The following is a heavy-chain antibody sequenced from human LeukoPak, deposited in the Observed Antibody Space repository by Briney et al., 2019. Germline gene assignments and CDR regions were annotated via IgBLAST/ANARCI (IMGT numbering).Heavy chain of an antibody. CDR1: GDTFSSYA. CDR2: IIPILGIA. J-gene: IGHJ4*02. CDR3: ARGRYYYDSSGYYYRLDYFDY. V-gene: IGHV1-69*04. D-gene: IGHD3-22*01. Sequence: GASVKVSCKASGDTFSSYAISWARQAPGQGLEWMGRIIPILGIANYAQKFQGRVTITADKSTSTAYMELSSLRSEDTAVYYCARGRYYYDSSGYYYRLDYFDYWGQGTLVTASS.